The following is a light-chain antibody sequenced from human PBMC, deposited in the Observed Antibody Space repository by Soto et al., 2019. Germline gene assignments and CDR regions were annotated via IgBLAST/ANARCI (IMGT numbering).Light chain of an antibody. CDR1: QSVSSN. Sequence: EIVMTQSPGTLSVSPGERAILSCRASQSVSSNLAWYQQKPGQAPRLLIYGASTRATGIPARFSGSRSGTEFTLTISSLQSEDFAVYYCQQYNNWPRTSGQGTKVEIK. CDR3: QQYNNWPRT. J-gene: IGKJ1*01. CDR2: GAS. V-gene: IGKV3-15*01.